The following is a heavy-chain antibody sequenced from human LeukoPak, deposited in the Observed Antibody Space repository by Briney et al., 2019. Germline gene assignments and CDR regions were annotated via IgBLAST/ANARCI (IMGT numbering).Heavy chain of an antibody. CDR3: ARVVGATRGIDY. Sequence: SETLSLTCTVSGVSISTSSYYWGWLGQPPGKGMDGIGSMYSSGSTYYNPSLKSRVTITVDTSKNHLSQKQRSVTVADHAVFYCARVVGATRGIDYSGHG. J-gene: IGHJ4*01. V-gene: IGHV4-39*07. CDR1: GVSISTSSYY. D-gene: IGHD1-26*01. CDR2: MYSSGST.